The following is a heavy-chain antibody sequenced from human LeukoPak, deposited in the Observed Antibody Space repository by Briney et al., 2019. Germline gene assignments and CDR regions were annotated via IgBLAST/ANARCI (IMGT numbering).Heavy chain of an antibody. CDR1: GYTFTSYY. V-gene: IGHV1-46*01. J-gene: IGHJ6*03. D-gene: IGHD3-16*01. CDR3: ALGRLGYYYYYYMDV. Sequence: GASVKVSCKASGYTFTSYYMHWVRQAPGQGLEWMGIINPSGGSTSYAQKFQGRVTMTRDMSTSTVYMELSSLRSEDTAVYYCALGRLGYYYYYYMDVWGKGTPVTVSS. CDR2: INPSGGST.